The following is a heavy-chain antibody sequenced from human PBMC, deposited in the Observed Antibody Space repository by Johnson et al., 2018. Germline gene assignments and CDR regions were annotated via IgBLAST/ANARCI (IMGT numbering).Heavy chain of an antibody. J-gene: IGHJ4*02. V-gene: IGHV1-46*01. Sequence: QVQLQESGAEVKKPGASVKLSCKTSGYAFTGYFIFWVRQAPGQGLEWMGIINPSGGSTTYAPKFQGRLTMTRDRSTRTVYMELSSLRSEDTAVYYCVRDSSEGDYWGQGTLVTVSS. CDR1: GYAFTGYF. CDR2: INPSGGST. CDR3: VRDSSEGDY.